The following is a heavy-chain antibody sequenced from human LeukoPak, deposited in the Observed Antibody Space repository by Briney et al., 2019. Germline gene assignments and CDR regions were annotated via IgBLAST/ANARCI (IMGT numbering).Heavy chain of an antibody. V-gene: IGHV1-18*01. D-gene: IGHD1-26*01. CDR3: ARATIVGDTSWFDY. CDR2: ISAYNCNT. Sequence: ASVNVSCKASGYIFTSYGIIWVLQAAGQGLEWIVCISAYNCNTNYAQKLQGRVTMTTDKSTSTVYMELRSLRSDDTAVYYCARATIVGDTSWFDYWGQGTLVTVSS. J-gene: IGHJ5*01. CDR1: GYIFTSYG.